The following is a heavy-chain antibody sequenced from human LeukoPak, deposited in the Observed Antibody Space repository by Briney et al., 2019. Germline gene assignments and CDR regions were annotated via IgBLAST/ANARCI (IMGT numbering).Heavy chain of an antibody. CDR1: GGSIISNY. CDR2: IYGSGIT. CDR3: ARLKFYDSTGYSPGYYMDV. Sequence: PSETLSLTCTVSGGSIISNYWSWLRQSAGMGLEWIGRIYGSGITDYNPSLKSRVTMSLDTSRKQFSLRLTSVTAADTAVYYCARLKFYDSTGYSPGYYMDVWGKGTTVSVFS. V-gene: IGHV4-4*07. D-gene: IGHD3-22*01. J-gene: IGHJ6*03.